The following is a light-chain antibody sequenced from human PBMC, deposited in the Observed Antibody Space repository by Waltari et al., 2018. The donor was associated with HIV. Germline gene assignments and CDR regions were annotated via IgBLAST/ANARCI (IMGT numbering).Light chain of an antibody. Sequence: EIVLTQSPGTVSLSPEERATLSCRASQSVSSSYLAWYQQKPGQAPRTVIYGAFSSATGIPDRFSGSGSGTDFTLTISRLEPEDFAVYYCQQYGSSPLTFGGGTKVEIK. CDR1: QSVSSSY. CDR2: GAF. CDR3: QQYGSSPLT. J-gene: IGKJ4*01. V-gene: IGKV3-20*01.